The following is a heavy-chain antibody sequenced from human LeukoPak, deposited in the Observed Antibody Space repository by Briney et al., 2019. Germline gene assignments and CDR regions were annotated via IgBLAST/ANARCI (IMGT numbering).Heavy chain of an antibody. V-gene: IGHV1-69*13. CDR3: ARGPPGKAVASGLDF. CDR2: IIPVFGTP. CDR1: GGTFSSYA. D-gene: IGHD6-19*01. Sequence: ASVKVSCKASGGTFSSYATSWVRQAPGQGLEWMGGIIPVFGTPKYAQKFQGRVTITADESTSTAYMVLTSLRSEDTAVYYCARGPPGKAVASGLDFWGQGTLVTVSA. J-gene: IGHJ4*02.